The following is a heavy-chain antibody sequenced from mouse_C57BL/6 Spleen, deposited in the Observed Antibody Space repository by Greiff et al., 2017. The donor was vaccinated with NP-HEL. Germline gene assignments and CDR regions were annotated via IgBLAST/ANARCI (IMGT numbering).Heavy chain of an antibody. V-gene: IGHV2-6*01. Sequence: VQLQQSGPGLVAPSQSLSITCTVSGFSLTSYCVHWVRQSPGKGLEWLGVIWGVGSTNYNSALKSRLSIRQENSKSQVFLKMNSLQTDDTAMYYCASGNYYGTPFAYWGQGTLVTVSA. D-gene: IGHD1-1*01. CDR2: IWGVGST. J-gene: IGHJ3*01. CDR3: ASGNYYGTPFAY. CDR1: GFSLTSYC.